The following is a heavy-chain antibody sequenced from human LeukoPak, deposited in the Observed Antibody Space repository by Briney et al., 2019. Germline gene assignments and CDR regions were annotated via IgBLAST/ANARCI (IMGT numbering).Heavy chain of an antibody. J-gene: IGHJ4*02. CDR2: IYYSGST. CDR3: ARGLIAAREYYFDS. V-gene: IGHV4-59*01. Sequence: SETLSLTCTVSGGSISGYYWSWIRQSPQKGLEWIAYIYYSGSTNYNPSLKSRVTISVDTSKNQFSLKLSSVTAADTAVYYCARGLIAAREYYFDSWGQGTLVTVSS. D-gene: IGHD6-6*01. CDR1: GGSISGYY.